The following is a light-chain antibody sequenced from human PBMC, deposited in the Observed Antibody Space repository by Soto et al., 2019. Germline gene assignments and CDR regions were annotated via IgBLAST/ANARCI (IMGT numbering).Light chain of an antibody. J-gene: IGKJ5*01. CDR1: QSVRSN. V-gene: IGKV3-15*01. Sequence: EIVMTQSPVTLSVSPGERATLSCRASQSVRSNLAWYQQKPGQAPSLLIYGAFTRATGIPTRFSGTGSGTEFTLTISSLQSEDFAVYYCQQYGSSPFGQGTRLEIK. CDR2: GAF. CDR3: QQYGSSP.